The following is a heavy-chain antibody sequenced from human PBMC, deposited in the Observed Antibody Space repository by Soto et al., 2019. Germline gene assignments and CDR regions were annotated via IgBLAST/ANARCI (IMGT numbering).Heavy chain of an antibody. CDR3: ASLAITGTTPVYYYYYMDV. Sequence: GGSLRLSCAASGFTFSDYYMSWIRQAPGKGLEWVSYISSSGSTIYYADSVKGRFTISRDNAKNSLYLQMNSLRAKDTAVYYCASLAITGTTPVYYYYYMDVWGKGTTVTVSS. V-gene: IGHV3-11*01. J-gene: IGHJ6*03. CDR1: GFTFSDYY. D-gene: IGHD1-20*01. CDR2: ISSSGSTI.